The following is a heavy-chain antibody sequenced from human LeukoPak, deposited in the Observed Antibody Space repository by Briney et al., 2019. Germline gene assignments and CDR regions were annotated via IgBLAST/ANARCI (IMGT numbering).Heavy chain of an antibody. CDR1: GGSISSYY. D-gene: IGHD6-13*01. CDR2: IYYSGST. J-gene: IGHJ3*02. V-gene: IGHV4-59*08. CDR3: ARHTYSSSWYSGAFDI. Sequence: SETLSLTCTASGGSISSYYWSWIRQPPGKGLEWIGYIYYSGSTNYNPSLKSRLTISVDTSKNQVSLKLSSVTAADTAVYYCARHTYSSSWYSGAFDIWGQGTMVTVSS.